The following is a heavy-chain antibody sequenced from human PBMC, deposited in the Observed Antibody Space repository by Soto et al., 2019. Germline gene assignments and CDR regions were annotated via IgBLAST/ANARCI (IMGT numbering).Heavy chain of an antibody. Sequence: ASVKVSCKASGFSFRSYAFQWVRQAPGQRLEWMGWINAVNGNTRYSQKFQGRVTITRDTSASTAYMELSSLRSEDTAVYYCARTLDYDYWSGYSNDFDSWGQGTQVTVSS. D-gene: IGHD3-3*01. CDR3: ARTLDYDYWSGYSNDFDS. V-gene: IGHV1-3*01. J-gene: IGHJ4*02. CDR2: INAVNGNT. CDR1: GFSFRSYA.